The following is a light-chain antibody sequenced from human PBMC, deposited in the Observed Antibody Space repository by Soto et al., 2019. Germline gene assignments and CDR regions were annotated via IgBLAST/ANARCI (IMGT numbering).Light chain of an antibody. CDR2: GAS. J-gene: IGKJ1*01. CDR1: QSVFNNH. CDR3: QQYGSSPTT. Sequence: EIVLTQSPGTLSLSPGARATLSCRASQSVFNNHIGWYQQKPGQAPRRLIFGASFRATGIPDRFSGSGSGTDFTLTISRLEPEDFAVYYCQQYGSSPTTCGQGPKVEIK. V-gene: IGKV3-20*01.